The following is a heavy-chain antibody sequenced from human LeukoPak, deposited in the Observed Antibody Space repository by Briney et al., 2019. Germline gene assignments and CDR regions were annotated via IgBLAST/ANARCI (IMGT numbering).Heavy chain of an antibody. J-gene: IGHJ4*02. D-gene: IGHD2-21*01. Sequence: PGRSLRLSCEASGFTFSSHGMHWVRQPQGKGLEWVAVIWNDGSDKYYGDSVKGRFTVSRDNSKNTLCLQMDSLRAEDTAVYYCARGCGGTPGCYIIDNWGQGTLVTVSS. V-gene: IGHV3-33*01. CDR3: ARGCGGTPGCYIIDN. CDR2: IWNDGSDK. CDR1: GFTFSSHG.